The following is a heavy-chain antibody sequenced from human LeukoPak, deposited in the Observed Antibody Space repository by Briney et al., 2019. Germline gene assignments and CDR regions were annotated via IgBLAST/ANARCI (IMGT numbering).Heavy chain of an antibody. CDR3: ARMGGFPPRYYGSGRQFDY. Sequence: PGGSLRLSCAASGFTFSTYTMSWVRQAPGKGLEWVSSISNSATFIDYADSVKGRFTISRDNAKNSVYLQMSSLRAEDTAVYYCARMGGFPPRYYGSGRQFDYWGQGTLVTVSS. V-gene: IGHV3-21*01. CDR1: GFTFSTYT. J-gene: IGHJ4*02. D-gene: IGHD3-10*01. CDR2: ISNSATFI.